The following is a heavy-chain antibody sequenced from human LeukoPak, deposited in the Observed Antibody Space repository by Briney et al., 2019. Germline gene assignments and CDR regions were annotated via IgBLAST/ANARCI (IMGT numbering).Heavy chain of an antibody. CDR3: ARGEAGDYSGYYYYYYMDV. Sequence: PSETLSLTCTVSGGSISSGSYYWSWIRQPAGKGLEWIGRIYTSGSTNYNPSLKSRVTISVDTSKNQFSLKLSSVTAADTAVYYCARGEAGDYSGYYYYYYMDVWGKGTTVTISS. J-gene: IGHJ6*03. CDR1: GGSISSGSYY. CDR2: IYTSGST. V-gene: IGHV4-61*02. D-gene: IGHD4-17*01.